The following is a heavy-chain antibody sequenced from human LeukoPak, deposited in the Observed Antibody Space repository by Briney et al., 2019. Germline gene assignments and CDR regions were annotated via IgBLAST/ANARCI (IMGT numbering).Heavy chain of an antibody. CDR3: ARAARGYCSSTSCKRWFDP. J-gene: IGHJ5*02. Sequence: ASVKVSCKASGYTFTSYDINWVRQATGQGLEWMGWMIPNSGNTGYAQKFQGRVTMTRNTSISTAYMELSSLRSEDTAVYYCARAARGYCSSTSCKRWFDPWGQGTLVTVSS. D-gene: IGHD2-2*01. CDR1: GYTFTSYD. V-gene: IGHV1-8*01. CDR2: MIPNSGNT.